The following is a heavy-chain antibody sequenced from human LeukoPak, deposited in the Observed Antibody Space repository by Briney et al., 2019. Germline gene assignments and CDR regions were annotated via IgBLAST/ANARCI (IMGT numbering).Heavy chain of an antibody. J-gene: IGHJ4*02. CDR3: ARDLGWIQFGD. CDR1: GFTFRMHG. D-gene: IGHD5-18*01. V-gene: IGHV3-23*01. CDR2: INPSGDRT. Sequence: GGSLRLSCAASGFTFRMHGMNWVRQAPGKGLEWVSGINPSGDRTYYADSVKGRLTISRDNSKNTVYLQMNSLRAEDTALYFCARDLGWIQFGDWGQGTLVTVSS.